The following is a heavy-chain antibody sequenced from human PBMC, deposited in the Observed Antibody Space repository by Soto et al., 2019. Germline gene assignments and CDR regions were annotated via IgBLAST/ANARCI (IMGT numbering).Heavy chain of an antibody. Sequence: QVQLVQSGAEEKKPGASVKVSCKASGYTFTSYAMHWVRQAPGQRLEWMGWINAGNGNTKYSQKFQGRVTITRDTSVSTMNIELRSLKVVNTGVYYCWRGGGWYVGFDLWGQGTLVTFSS. CDR1: GYTFTSYA. CDR2: INAGNGNT. J-gene: IGHJ5*02. V-gene: IGHV1-3*05. D-gene: IGHD6-19*01. CDR3: WRGGGWYVGFDL.